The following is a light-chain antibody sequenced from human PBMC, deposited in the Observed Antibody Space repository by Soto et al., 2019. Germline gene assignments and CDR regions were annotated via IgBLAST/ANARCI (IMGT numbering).Light chain of an antibody. Sequence: DIPMTQSPSSLSASIGDRVIITCRARQSITTYLNWYQHKPGKAPKLLIYAASALQSGVPSRFSGDGSGTDFTLTISSLQSEDFATYYCQQSYSIPYTFGQGTKLEIK. V-gene: IGKV1-39*01. CDR1: QSITTY. CDR2: AAS. J-gene: IGKJ2*01. CDR3: QQSYSIPYT.